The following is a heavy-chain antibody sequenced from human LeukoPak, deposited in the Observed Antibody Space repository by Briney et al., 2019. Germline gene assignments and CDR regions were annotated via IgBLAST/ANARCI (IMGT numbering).Heavy chain of an antibody. CDR1: GFTFSSYG. V-gene: IGHV3-23*01. D-gene: IGHD3-22*01. CDR2: ISGSGGST. Sequence: GGSLRLSCAASGFTFSSYGMSWVRQAPGKGLEWVSAISGSGGSTYYADSVKGRFTISRDNSKNTLYLQMNSLRAEDTAVYYCAKDPSYYYDSSGYYYFDYWGQGTLVTVSS. CDR3: AKDPSYYYDSSGYYYFDY. J-gene: IGHJ4*02.